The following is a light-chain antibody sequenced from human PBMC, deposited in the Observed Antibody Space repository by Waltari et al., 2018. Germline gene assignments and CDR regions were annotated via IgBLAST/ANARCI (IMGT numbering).Light chain of an antibody. CDR1: GSDIGASNY. Sequence: QSALTQPASVSGSPGQSITLSCIGSGSDIGASNYVTWYQRHPGKAPKLIISDVSRRPYGVSHRFSGSKSGNTASLTISGLQTEDEADYYCSSYTTTNTLVIFGGGTKLTVL. CDR2: DVS. J-gene: IGLJ2*01. V-gene: IGLV2-14*01. CDR3: SSYTTTNTLVI.